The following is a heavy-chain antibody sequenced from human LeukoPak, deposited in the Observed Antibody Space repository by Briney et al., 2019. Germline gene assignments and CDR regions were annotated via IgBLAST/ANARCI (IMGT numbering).Heavy chain of an antibody. D-gene: IGHD3-9*01. J-gene: IGHJ4*02. CDR2: INHSGST. CDR1: GGSFSGYH. CDR3: ARVGHYDILTGSFVSRDFDY. V-gene: IGHV4-34*01. Sequence: SETLSLTCAVYGGSFSGYHWSWIRQPPGKGLEWIGEINHSGSTNYNPSLKSRVTISVDTSKNQFSLKLSSVTAADTAVYYCARVGHYDILTGSFVSRDFDYWGQGTLVTVSS.